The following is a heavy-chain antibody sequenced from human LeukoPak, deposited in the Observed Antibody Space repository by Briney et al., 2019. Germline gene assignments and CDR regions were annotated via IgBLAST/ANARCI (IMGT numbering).Heavy chain of an antibody. J-gene: IGHJ6*02. D-gene: IGHD6-19*01. V-gene: IGHV4-34*01. CDR1: GGSFSGYY. Sequence: SETLSLTCAVYGGSFSGYYWSWIRQPPGKGQEWIGEINHSGSTNYNPSLKSRVTISVDTSKNQFSLKLSSVTAADTAVYYCARLAGTGYYYYYGMDVWGQGTTVTVSS. CDR3: ARLAGTGYYYYYGMDV. CDR2: INHSGST.